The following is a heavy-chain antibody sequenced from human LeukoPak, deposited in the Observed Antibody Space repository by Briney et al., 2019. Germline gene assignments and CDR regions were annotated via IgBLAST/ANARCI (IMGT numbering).Heavy chain of an antibody. CDR1: GGSTISYY. D-gene: IGHD2-21*02. Sequence: PSETLSLTCTVSGGSTISYYWSWIRQPPWKGLEWIGYIYTSGSTNYNPSLESRVTISVDTSKNHFSLNLSSVTAADTAVYYCARTVVVTAIHYFDYWGQGTLVTVSS. CDR2: IYTSGST. V-gene: IGHV4-4*09. J-gene: IGHJ4*02. CDR3: ARTVVVTAIHYFDY.